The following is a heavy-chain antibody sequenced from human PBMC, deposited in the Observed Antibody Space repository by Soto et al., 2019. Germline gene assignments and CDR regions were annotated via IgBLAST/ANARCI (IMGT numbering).Heavy chain of an antibody. CDR1: GGGNLRDYR. Sequence: GASVKVSCKASGGGNLRDYRTTWVRRAPGQGLEWMGGIIPKLGSANYAQKFQGRVTMTEDTSTDTAYMELSSLRSEDTAVYYCATLYSSSSPLDYWGQGTLVTVSS. V-gene: IGHV1-69*10. CDR3: ATLYSSSSPLDY. CDR2: IIPKLGSA. J-gene: IGHJ4*02. D-gene: IGHD6-6*01.